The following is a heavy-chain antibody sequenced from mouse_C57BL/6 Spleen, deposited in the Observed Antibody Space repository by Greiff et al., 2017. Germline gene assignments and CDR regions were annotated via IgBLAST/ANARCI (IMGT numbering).Heavy chain of an antibody. CDR2: IDPETGGT. V-gene: IGHV1-15*01. J-gene: IGHJ2*01. CDR3: TRLYDGYFDY. D-gene: IGHD2-3*01. CDR1: GYTFTDYE. Sequence: QVQLQQSGAELVRPGASVTLSCKASGYTFTDYEMHWVKQTPVHGLEWIGAIDPETGGTAYNQKFKGKAILTADKSSSTAYMELRSLTSEDSAVYYCTRLYDGYFDYWGQGTTLTVSS.